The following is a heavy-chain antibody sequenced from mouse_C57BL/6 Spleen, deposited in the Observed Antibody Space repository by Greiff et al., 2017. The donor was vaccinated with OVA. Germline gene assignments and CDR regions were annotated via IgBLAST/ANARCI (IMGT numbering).Heavy chain of an antibody. CDR1: GFSLTSYG. D-gene: IGHD2-3*01. Sequence: QVQLKESGPGLVAPSQSLSITCTVSGFSLTSYGVHWVRQPPGKGLEWLVVIWSDGSTTYNSALKSRLSISKDNSKSQVFLKMNSLQTDDTAMYYCARKGDGYSYAMDYWSQGTSVTVSS. CDR3: ARKGDGYSYAMDY. CDR2: IWSDGST. J-gene: IGHJ4*01. V-gene: IGHV2-6*02.